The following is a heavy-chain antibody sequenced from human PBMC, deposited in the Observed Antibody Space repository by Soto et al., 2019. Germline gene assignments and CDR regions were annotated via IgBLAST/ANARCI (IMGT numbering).Heavy chain of an antibody. V-gene: IGHV1-69*13. J-gene: IGHJ6*02. D-gene: IGHD7-27*01. CDR3: ARDLGESHGMDV. CDR1: GGTFSSYA. Sequence: SVKVSCKASGGTFSSYAISWVRQAPGQGLEWMGGIIPIFGTANYAQKFQGRVTITADESTSTAYMELSSLRSEDTAVYYCARDLGESHGMDVWGQGTTVTVSS. CDR2: IIPIFGTA.